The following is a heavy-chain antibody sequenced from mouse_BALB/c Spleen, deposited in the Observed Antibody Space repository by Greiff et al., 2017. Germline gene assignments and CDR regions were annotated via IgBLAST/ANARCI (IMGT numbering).Heavy chain of an antibody. J-gene: IGHJ4*01. CDR3: ARERDWDYYAMDY. Sequence: QVQLQQSGAELMKPGASVKISCKATGYTFSSYWIEWVKQRPGHGLEWIGEILPGSGSTNYNEKFKGKATFTADTSSNTAYMQLSSLTSEDSAVYYCARERDWDYYAMDYWGQGTSVTVSS. CDR1: GYTFSSYW. CDR2: ILPGSGST. V-gene: IGHV1-9*01. D-gene: IGHD4-1*01.